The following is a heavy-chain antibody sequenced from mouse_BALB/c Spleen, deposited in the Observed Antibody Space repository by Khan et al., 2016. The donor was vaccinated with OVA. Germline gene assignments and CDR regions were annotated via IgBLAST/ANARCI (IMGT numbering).Heavy chain of an antibody. V-gene: IGHV1-7*01. CDR3: ARRGLRWDFDY. CDR2: INPSIAYT. Sequence: VELVESGAELAKPGASVKMSCKASGYTFVNYWILWVRQRPGQGLEWIGYINPSIAYTENNQNFKDKATLTADTSSSTAYMQLNSLTSEDSAVYYCARRGLRWDFDYWGQGTTLTVSS. D-gene: IGHD1-1*01. CDR1: GYTFVNYW. J-gene: IGHJ2*01.